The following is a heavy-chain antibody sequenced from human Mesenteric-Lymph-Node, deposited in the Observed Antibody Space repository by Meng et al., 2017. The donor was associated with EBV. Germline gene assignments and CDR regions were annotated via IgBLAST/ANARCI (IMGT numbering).Heavy chain of an antibody. J-gene: IGHJ5*02. CDR2: ISSDATNK. CDR3: ARGGQYNSDSDGWFDP. V-gene: IGHV3-30-3*01. Sequence: GGCVGAFVQCGVSLRLSWVAYEFIFSNYAMHWVRQAPGKGLGWVSIISSDATNKYYADSVKGRFTISRDNSKNTLYLQMNSLRAEDTAVYYCARGGQYNSDSDGWFDPWGQGTLVTVSS. CDR1: EFIFSNYA. D-gene: IGHD2/OR15-2a*01.